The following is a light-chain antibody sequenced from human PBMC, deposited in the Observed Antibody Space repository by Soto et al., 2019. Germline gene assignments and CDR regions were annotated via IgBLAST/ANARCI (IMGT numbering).Light chain of an antibody. CDR3: QQYDNPLYT. CDR1: QDISNY. J-gene: IGKJ2*01. CDR2: DAS. Sequence: DIQMTQSPSSLSASVGDRVTITCQASQDISNYLNWYQQKPGKAPKLLIYDASNLETGVPSRFSGSGSGTDFTFTISSLQTEDIATYYCQQYDNPLYTFGQGTKLEIK. V-gene: IGKV1-33*01.